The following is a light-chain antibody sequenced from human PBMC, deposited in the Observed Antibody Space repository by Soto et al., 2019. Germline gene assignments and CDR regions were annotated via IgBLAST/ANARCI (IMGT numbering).Light chain of an antibody. CDR2: GAS. V-gene: IGKV3-20*01. J-gene: IGKJ2*01. CDR1: QTVNSRH. CDR3: QQFDGARPAFT. Sequence: ESLLTQSPGTLSLSPGERATLSCRASQTVNSRHLNWYQHKPGQAPRLLIYGASIRAAGIPDRFSGSRSGADFSLTITRLEPEDSAVYYCQQFDGARPAFTCVQGTKLEI.